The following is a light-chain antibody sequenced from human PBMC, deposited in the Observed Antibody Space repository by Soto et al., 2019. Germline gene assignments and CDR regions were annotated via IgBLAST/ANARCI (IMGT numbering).Light chain of an antibody. CDR2: EVI. J-gene: IGLJ2*01. Sequence: QSALTQPASVSGSPGQSITISCTGTSSDVGGFNYVSWYQQYPGKAPKLMIYEVINRPSGVSNRFSGSKSGNTASLTISGLQAEDEADYYCSSYTSNTTPVVFGGGTQLTVL. CDR3: SSYTSNTTPVV. CDR1: SSDVGGFNY. V-gene: IGLV2-14*01.